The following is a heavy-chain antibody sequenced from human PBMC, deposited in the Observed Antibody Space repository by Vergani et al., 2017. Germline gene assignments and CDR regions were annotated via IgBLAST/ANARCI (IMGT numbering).Heavy chain of an antibody. CDR2: IYYSGST. J-gene: IGHJ4*02. Sequence: QVQLQESGPGLVKPSETLSLTCTVSGGSISSYYWSWIRQPPGQGLEWIGYIYYSGSTNYNPSLKSRVTISVDTSKNQFSLKLSSVTAADTAVYYCARAPYLWPYDYWGQGTLVTVSS. V-gene: IGHV4-59*01. CDR3: ARAPYLWPYDY. CDR1: GGSISSYY. D-gene: IGHD2-21*01.